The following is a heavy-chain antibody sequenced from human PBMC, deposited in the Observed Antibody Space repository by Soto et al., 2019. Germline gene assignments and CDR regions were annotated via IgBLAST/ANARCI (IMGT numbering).Heavy chain of an antibody. CDR2: IIPIFGTA. CDR3: ARDRGYYDSSGDYYYYGMDV. D-gene: IGHD3-22*01. V-gene: IGHV1-69*01. Sequence: QVQLVQSGAEVKKPGSSVKVSCKASGGTFSSYAISWVRQAPGQGLEWMGGIIPIFGTANYAQKFQGRVTITADESTSTAYMELSSLRSEDTAVYYCARDRGYYDSSGDYYYYGMDVRGQGTTVTVSS. J-gene: IGHJ6*02. CDR1: GGTFSSYA.